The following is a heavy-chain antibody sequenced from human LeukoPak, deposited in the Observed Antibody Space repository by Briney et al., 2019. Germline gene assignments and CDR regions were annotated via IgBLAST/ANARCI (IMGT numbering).Heavy chain of an antibody. CDR2: IIPILGIA. J-gene: IGHJ3*02. V-gene: IGHV1-69*04. CDR3: ARPNTLSAPGAFDI. Sequence: SVKVSCKASGGTFSSYAISWVRQAPGQGLEWMGRIIPILGIANYAQKFQGRVTITADKSTSTAYMELSSLRSEDTAVYYCARPNTLSAPGAFDIWGQGTMVTVSS. CDR1: GGTFSSYA.